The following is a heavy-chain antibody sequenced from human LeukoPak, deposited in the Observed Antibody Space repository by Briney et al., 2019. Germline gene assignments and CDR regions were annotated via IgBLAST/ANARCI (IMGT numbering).Heavy chain of an antibody. Sequence: ASVKVSCKASGGTFSSYAISWVRQAPGQGLEWMGRIIPILGIANYAQKFQGRVTITADKSTSTAYMELSSLRSEDTAVYYCARDRDYGGRDYYDSSGYWRFGYYYYYMGVWGKGTTVTVSS. CDR2: IIPILGIA. CDR1: GGTFSSYA. D-gene: IGHD3-22*01. J-gene: IGHJ6*03. CDR3: ARDRDYGGRDYYDSSGYWRFGYYYYYMGV. V-gene: IGHV1-69*04.